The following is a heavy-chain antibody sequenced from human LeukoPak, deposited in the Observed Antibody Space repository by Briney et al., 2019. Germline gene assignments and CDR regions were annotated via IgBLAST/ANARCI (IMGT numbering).Heavy chain of an antibody. V-gene: IGHV3-15*01. CDR2: IKSKTYGGTT. J-gene: IGHJ4*02. CDR1: GFTFNNAC. D-gene: IGHD2/OR15-2a*01. Sequence: PGGSLRLACAAYGFTFNNACMSWVRQPPGKGLEWISRIKSKTYGGTTEYAAHVKGRFTISRDDSESTLFLQMDSLTTEDTAVYYWTREHFAWGQESLVTVSS. CDR3: TREHFA.